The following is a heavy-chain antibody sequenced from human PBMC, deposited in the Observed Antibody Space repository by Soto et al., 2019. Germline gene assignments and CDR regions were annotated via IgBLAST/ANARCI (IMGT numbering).Heavy chain of an antibody. CDR2: IISIFGTA. CDR3: ARVSYGGKRDHDAFDI. D-gene: IGHD2-15*01. J-gene: IGHJ3*02. V-gene: IGHV1-69*01. Sequence: QVQLVQSGAEVKKPGSSVKVSCKASGVTFSSYAISWVRQAPGQGLEWMGGIISIFGTANYAQKFQGRVTITADASKSTAYMVLSIRRCEDTAVYYCARVSYGGKRDHDAFDIWVKGTMVTVST. CDR1: GVTFSSYA.